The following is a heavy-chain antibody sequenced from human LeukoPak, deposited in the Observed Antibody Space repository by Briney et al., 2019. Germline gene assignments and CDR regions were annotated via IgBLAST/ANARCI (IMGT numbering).Heavy chain of an antibody. J-gene: IGHJ4*02. V-gene: IGHV4-34*01. D-gene: IGHD3-16*02. Sequence: PSETLSLTCAVYGGSFSGYYWSWIRQPPGKGLEWIGEINHSGSTNYNPSLKSRVTISVDTSKNQFSLKLSSVTAADTAVYYCARHFREDYDYVWGSYRYTPPLFFDYWGQGTLVTVSS. CDR1: GGSFSGYY. CDR2: INHSGST. CDR3: ARHFREDYDYVWGSYRYTPPLFFDY.